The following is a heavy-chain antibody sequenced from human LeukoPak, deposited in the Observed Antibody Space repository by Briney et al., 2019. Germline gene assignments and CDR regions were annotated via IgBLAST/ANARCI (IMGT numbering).Heavy chain of an antibody. CDR3: ARGTYYFDY. V-gene: IGHV4-39*07. CDR2: IYYSGST. J-gene: IGHJ4*02. Sequence: SETLSLTCTVSGGSISSSNYYWGWIRQPPGKGLEWIGSIYYSGSTYYNPSLKSRGTISVDTSKNQFSLKLSSVPAADTAVYYCARGTYYFDYWGQGTLVTVSS. CDR1: GGSISSSNYY.